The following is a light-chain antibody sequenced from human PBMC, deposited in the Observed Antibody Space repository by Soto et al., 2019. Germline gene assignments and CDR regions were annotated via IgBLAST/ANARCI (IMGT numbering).Light chain of an antibody. CDR2: EVS. CDR3: NSYTSKSTGV. CDR1: SSDVGGYNY. Sequence: QSALTQPASVSGSPGQSFTISCTGTSSDVGGYNYVSWYQQHPGKAPKLIIYEVSNRPSGVSNRFSGSKSGNTASLTISGLQAEDEADYYCNSYTSKSTGVFGTGTKRTVL. J-gene: IGLJ1*01. V-gene: IGLV2-14*01.